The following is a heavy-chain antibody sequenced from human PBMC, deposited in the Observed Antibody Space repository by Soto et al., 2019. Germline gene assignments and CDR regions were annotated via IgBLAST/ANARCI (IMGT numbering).Heavy chain of an antibody. V-gene: IGHV1-69*13. CDR3: ARGVHYDSSGYYYFY. D-gene: IGHD3-22*01. Sequence: SVKVSCKASGGTFSTYAIDWVRQAPGQGLEWMGGIIPLFGTANYAQNFQGRITITADESTNTAYMELRSLRSEDTAVYYCARGVHYDSSGYYYFYWGQGTLVTVSS. CDR2: IIPLFGTA. CDR1: GGTFSTYA. J-gene: IGHJ4*02.